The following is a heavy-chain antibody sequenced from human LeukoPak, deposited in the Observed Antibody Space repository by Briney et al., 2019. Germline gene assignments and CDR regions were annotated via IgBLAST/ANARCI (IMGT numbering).Heavy chain of an antibody. CDR2: ISSSGSTI. Sequence: GGSLRLSCAASGFTFSSYEMTWVRQAPGKGLEWVSYISSSGSTIYYADSVKGRFTISRDNAKNSLYLQMNSLRAEDTAVYYCARIRVPAAGDGMDVWGQGTTVTVSS. CDR3: ARIRVPAAGDGMDV. J-gene: IGHJ6*02. D-gene: IGHD2-2*01. CDR1: GFTFSSYE. V-gene: IGHV3-48*03.